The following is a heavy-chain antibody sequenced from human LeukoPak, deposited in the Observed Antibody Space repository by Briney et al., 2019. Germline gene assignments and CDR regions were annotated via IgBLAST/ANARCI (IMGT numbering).Heavy chain of an antibody. V-gene: IGHV3-7*01. Sequence: GGSLRLSCAASGFTFSSYSMNWVRQAPGKGLELVANIKQDRSEKYYVDSVKGRFTISRDNAKNSLYLQMNSLRAEDTAVYYCARLREIPVFGVVTKSTSYFDYWGQEPWSPSPQ. D-gene: IGHD3-3*01. CDR1: GFTFSSYS. CDR2: IKQDRSEK. J-gene: IGHJ4*01. CDR3: ARLREIPVFGVVTKSTSYFDY.